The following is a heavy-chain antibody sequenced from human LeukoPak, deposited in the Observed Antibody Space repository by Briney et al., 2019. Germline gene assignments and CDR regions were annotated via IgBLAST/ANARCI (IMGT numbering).Heavy chain of an antibody. CDR2: INTNTGNP. D-gene: IGHD3-10*01. CDR3: ARAMGYYGSGSYDY. Sequence: ASVKVSCKASGYTFTGYYMHWVRQAPGQGLEWMGWINTNTGNPTYAQGFTGRFVFSLDTSVCTAYLQISSLKAEDTAVYYCARAMGYYGSGSYDYWGQGTLVTVSS. CDR1: GYTFTGYY. V-gene: IGHV7-4-1*02. J-gene: IGHJ4*02.